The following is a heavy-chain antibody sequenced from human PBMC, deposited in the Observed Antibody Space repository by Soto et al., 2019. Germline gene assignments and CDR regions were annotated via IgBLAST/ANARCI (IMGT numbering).Heavy chain of an antibody. J-gene: IGHJ1*01. V-gene: IGHV3-15*01. Sequence: EVQLVESGGGLVKPGGSLRLSCAASGFTFSNAWMSWVRQAPGKGLEWVGRIKSKTDGGTTDYAAPVKGRFTISRDDSKNTLYLQINSLKTEDTAVYYCTTDSTVGPDYAEYFQHWGQGTLVTVSS. CDR2: IKSKTDGGTT. CDR1: GFTFSNAW. CDR3: TTDSTVGPDYAEYFQH. D-gene: IGHD4-17*01.